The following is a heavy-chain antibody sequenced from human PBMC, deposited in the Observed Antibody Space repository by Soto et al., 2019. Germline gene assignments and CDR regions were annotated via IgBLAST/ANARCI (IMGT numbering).Heavy chain of an antibody. Sequence: QVQLQESGPGLVKPSETLSLTCTVSGGSLSNYYWRWIRQPAGKGLVWIGYIPYSGNTNHNPSLKTRVSISYDTSKDQLCLKLTSLNAADSAVYYCARGHYDFGSGYFDTIDFWGQGNLVTVAA. D-gene: IGHD3-3*01. CDR1: GGSLSNYY. CDR2: IPYSGNT. V-gene: IGHV4-59*08. J-gene: IGHJ4*02. CDR3: ARGHYDFGSGYFDTIDF.